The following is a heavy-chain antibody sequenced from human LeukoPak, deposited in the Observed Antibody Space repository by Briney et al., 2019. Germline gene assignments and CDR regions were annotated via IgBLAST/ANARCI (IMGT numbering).Heavy chain of an antibody. CDR2: INHSGST. J-gene: IGHJ5*02. Sequence: PSETLSLTCAVYGGSFSGYYWSWIRQPPGKGLEWIGEINHSGSTNYNPSLKSRVTISVDTSKNQFSLKLSSVTAADTAAYYCARGPYCSSTSCPWGQGTLVTVSS. D-gene: IGHD2-2*01. V-gene: IGHV4-34*01. CDR1: GGSFSGYY. CDR3: ARGPYCSSTSCP.